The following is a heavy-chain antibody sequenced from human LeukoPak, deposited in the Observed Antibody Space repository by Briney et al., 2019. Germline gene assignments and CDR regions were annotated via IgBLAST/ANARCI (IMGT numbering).Heavy chain of an antibody. D-gene: IGHD3-9*01. V-gene: IGHV3-21*01. J-gene: IGHJ4*02. CDR1: GFTFSSYS. CDR2: ISSSSSYI. Sequence: GGSLRLSCAASGFTFSSYSMNWVRQAPGKGLEWVSSISSSSSYIYYADSVKGRFTISRDNAKNTLYLQMNSLRAEDTAVYYCARGPFDILTGYYFDYWGQGTLVTVSS. CDR3: ARGPFDILTGYYFDY.